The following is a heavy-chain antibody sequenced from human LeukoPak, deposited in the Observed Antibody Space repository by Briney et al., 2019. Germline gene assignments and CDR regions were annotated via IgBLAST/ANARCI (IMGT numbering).Heavy chain of an antibody. J-gene: IGHJ4*02. Sequence: ASVKVSCKASGYTFTCYYMHWVRQAPGQGLEWMGWINPNSGGTNYAQKFQGRVTMTRDTSISTAYMELSRLRSDDTAVYYCARDGGRRTAVAGNRYWGQGTLVTVSS. D-gene: IGHD6-19*01. CDR2: INPNSGGT. V-gene: IGHV1-2*02. CDR1: GYTFTCYY. CDR3: ARDGGRRTAVAGNRY.